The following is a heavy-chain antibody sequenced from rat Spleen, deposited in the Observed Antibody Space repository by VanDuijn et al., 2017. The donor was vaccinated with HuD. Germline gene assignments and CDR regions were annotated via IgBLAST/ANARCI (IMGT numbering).Heavy chain of an antibody. CDR2: IWSGGST. D-gene: IGHD1-11*01. V-gene: IGHV2-1*01. CDR1: GFLLTSNS. CDR3: TTEAHWFAY. J-gene: IGHJ3*01. Sequence: QVQLKESGPGLVQPSKTLSLTCTVSGFLLTSNSVKWVRQPPGKGLEWMGVIWSGGSTDYNSVFKSRLSIRRDTSKRQVFLKMNRLQTEDTAIYFCTTEAHWFAYWSQGTLVTVSS.